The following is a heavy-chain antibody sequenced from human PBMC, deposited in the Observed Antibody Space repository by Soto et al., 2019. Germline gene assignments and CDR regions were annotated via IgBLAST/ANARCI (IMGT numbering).Heavy chain of an antibody. CDR3: ATIRVRGGPLRFED. CDR2: VLPITGST. V-gene: IGHV1-69*06. Sequence: QVQLVQSGAEVKKPGSSVKVSCKTSGGLFSVFSFNWERQAPGQGLEWMGGVLPITGSTDYAQKFQGRLTITADRSTSTIYMELSRLTSDDTANYYCATIRVRGGPLRFEDGGQGTLISVSS. J-gene: IGHJ4*01. CDR1: GGLFSVFS. D-gene: IGHD5-12*01.